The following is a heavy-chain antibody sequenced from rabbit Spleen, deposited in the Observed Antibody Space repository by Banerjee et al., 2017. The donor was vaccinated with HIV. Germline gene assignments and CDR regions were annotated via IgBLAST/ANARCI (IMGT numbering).Heavy chain of an antibody. J-gene: IGHJ5*01. V-gene: IGHV1S7*01. CDR3: ARDRNGGNVNYWTDCLDL. Sequence: HLKESRGGLVQPGGSLKLSCKASGFTLSSYYMNWVRQAPGKGLEWIGYIDPVFGITYYANWVNGRFSISRENAQNTVFLQMTSLTAADTATYFCARDRNGGNVNYWTDCLDLWGQGTLVTVS. CDR1: GFTLSSYY. D-gene: IGHD4-2*01. CDR2: IDPVFGIT.